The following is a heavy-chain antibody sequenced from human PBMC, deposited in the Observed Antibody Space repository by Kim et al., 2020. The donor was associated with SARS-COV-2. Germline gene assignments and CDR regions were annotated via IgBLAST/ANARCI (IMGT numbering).Heavy chain of an antibody. J-gene: IGHJ3*02. D-gene: IGHD2-21*02. CDR3: ARGLRAFDI. Sequence: GNTKYSQKFQGRVTITRDTSASTAYMELSSLRSEDTAVYYCARGLRAFDIWGQGTMVTVSS. V-gene: IGHV1-3*01. CDR2: GNT.